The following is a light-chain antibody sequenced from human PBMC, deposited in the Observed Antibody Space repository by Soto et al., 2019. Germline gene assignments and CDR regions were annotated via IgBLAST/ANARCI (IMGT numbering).Light chain of an antibody. J-gene: IGKJ1*01. CDR3: QQSYNTPRT. V-gene: IGKV1-39*01. CDR1: QSVSSY. CDR2: AAS. Sequence: DIQMTQSPSSLSASVEDRVTITCRASQSVSSYLNWYQQKPGKAPKLLIYAASSLQSGVPSRFRGSGSGTDFTLTISSLQPEDFATYYCQQSYNTPRTFGQGTKVDIK.